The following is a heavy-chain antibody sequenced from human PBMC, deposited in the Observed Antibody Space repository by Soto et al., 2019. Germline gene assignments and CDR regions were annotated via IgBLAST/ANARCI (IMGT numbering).Heavy chain of an antibody. Sequence: PGGSLRLSCAASRFTFSSYAMSWVRQAPGKGLEWVALIWFDGSKKYYVDSVKGRFAVSRDNSKNTLYLQMNSLRVEDTAVYYCARDRLVPYGYGMDVWGQGTTVTVSS. CDR2: IWFDGSKK. CDR3: ARDRLVPYGYGMDV. CDR1: RFTFSSYA. D-gene: IGHD2-2*01. V-gene: IGHV3-33*08. J-gene: IGHJ6*02.